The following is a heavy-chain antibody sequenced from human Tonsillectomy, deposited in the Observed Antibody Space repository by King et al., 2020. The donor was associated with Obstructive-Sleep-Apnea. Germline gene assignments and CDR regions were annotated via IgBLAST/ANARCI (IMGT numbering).Heavy chain of an antibody. D-gene: IGHD5-24*01. CDR1: GYSISSGYY. Sequence: QLQESGPGLVKPSVTLSLTCTVSGYSISSGYYWGWIRQPPGKGLEWIGSLHHTGTAYNNPSLKSRVTISLDTSKNQISLRLTSVTAADTAVYYCARDRRDGFNYFFDYWGQGTPVTVSS. CDR2: LHHTGTA. V-gene: IGHV4-38-2*02. J-gene: IGHJ4*02. CDR3: ARDRRDGFNYFFDY.